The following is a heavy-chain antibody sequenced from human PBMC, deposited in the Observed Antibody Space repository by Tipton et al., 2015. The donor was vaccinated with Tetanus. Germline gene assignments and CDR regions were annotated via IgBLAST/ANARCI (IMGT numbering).Heavy chain of an antibody. Sequence: SLRLSCAVSGFTVSSHYMIWVRQAPDKGLESVALIHGDGTTYYTDSVKGRFTVSRDDAESSLFLQMTSLRDEDTAVYFCARVIRRSMIGYGVFDSWGQGTLVAVSS. CDR3: ARVIRRSMIGYGVFDS. D-gene: IGHD4-17*01. CDR1: GFTVSSHY. V-gene: IGHV3-53*01. CDR2: IHGDGTT. J-gene: IGHJ4*02.